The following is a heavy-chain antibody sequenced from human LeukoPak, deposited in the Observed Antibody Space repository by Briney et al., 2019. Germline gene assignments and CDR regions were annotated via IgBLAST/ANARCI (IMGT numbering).Heavy chain of an antibody. CDR3: ARVYYDFWSGPSAFDI. V-gene: IGHV4-39*07. CDR2: IYYSGST. J-gene: IGHJ3*02. D-gene: IGHD3-3*01. Sequence: SETLSLTCTVSGGSISSSSYYWGWIRQPPGKGLEWIGSIYYSGSTYYNPSLKSRVTISVDTSKNQFSLKLSSVTAADTAVYYCARVYYDFWSGPSAFDIWGQGTMVTVSS. CDR1: GGSISSSSYY.